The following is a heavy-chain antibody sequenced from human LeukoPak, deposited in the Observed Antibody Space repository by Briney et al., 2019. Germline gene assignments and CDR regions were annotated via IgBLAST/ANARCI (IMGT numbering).Heavy chain of an antibody. CDR2: ISTNGGTT. V-gene: IGHV3-64D*06. CDR3: VKGPGPTVNYYFDF. CDR1: GFTSSTYA. J-gene: IGHJ4*02. Sequence: GGSLRLSCSASGFTSSTYAMHWVRQAPGKGLEYVSSISTNGGTTYSAESSRGRFAISRDNSKNTLYLQMSSLRADDTAVYYCVKGPGPTVNYYFDFWGQGTLVTVSS. D-gene: IGHD4-17*01.